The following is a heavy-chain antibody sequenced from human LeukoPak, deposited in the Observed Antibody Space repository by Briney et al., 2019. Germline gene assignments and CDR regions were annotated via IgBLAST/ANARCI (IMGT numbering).Heavy chain of an antibody. CDR3: ARQRRRATVTTLTSSVDYGMDV. CDR1: GVTLSSYA. D-gene: IGHD4-17*01. J-gene: IGHJ6*04. V-gene: IGHV1-69*06. Sequence: GASMQFSCKASGVTLSSYAISWVRQAPGQGLGWMGGIIPIFGTANYAQKFQGRVTITADKSTSTAYMELSSLRSEDTAVYYCARQRRRATVTTLTSSVDYGMDVWGKGTTVTVSS. CDR2: IIPIFGTA.